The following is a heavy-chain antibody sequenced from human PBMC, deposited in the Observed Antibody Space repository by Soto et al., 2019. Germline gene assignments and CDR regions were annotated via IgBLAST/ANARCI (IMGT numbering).Heavy chain of an antibody. D-gene: IGHD1-1*01. CDR2: MSHSGGT. Sequence: QVQLQQWGAGLLKPSETLSLTCAVYGGFVSSGSYYWSWIRQPPGKGLDWIGEMSHSGGTHFNPSLKSRGHISVDTSKNQFSLKMSSLTAADTALYYCARVERGTATTVVDAFDIWGPGTMVTVSS. CDR3: ARVERGTATTVVDAFDI. J-gene: IGHJ3*02. V-gene: IGHV4-34*01. CDR1: GGFVSSGSYY.